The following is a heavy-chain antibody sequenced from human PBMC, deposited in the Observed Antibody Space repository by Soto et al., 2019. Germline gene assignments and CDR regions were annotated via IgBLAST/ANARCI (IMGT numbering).Heavy chain of an antibody. V-gene: IGHV3-48*03. Sequence: EVQLVESGGGLVQPGGSLRLSCAASGFTFSSYEMNWVRQAPGKGLEWVSYISSSGSTIYYADSVKGRFTISRDNAKNSLYLQMNSLRAEDTAVYYCARAGYSSGWYQAYYFDYWGQGTLVTVSS. D-gene: IGHD6-19*01. CDR2: ISSSGSTI. J-gene: IGHJ4*02. CDR1: GFTFSSYE. CDR3: ARAGYSSGWYQAYYFDY.